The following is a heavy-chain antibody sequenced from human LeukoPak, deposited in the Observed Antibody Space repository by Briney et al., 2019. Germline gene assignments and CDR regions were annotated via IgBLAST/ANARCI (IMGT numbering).Heavy chain of an antibody. V-gene: IGHV3-7*01. J-gene: IGHJ4*02. CDR1: GFTFSSYW. Sequence: GGSLRLSCVVSGFTFSSYWMTWVRQPPGKGLEWVANIKQDGSEKYYVDSVKGRFTISRDNAKNSLYLQMNSLRDEDTAVYYCAREKNIQVPYSSGWYPFDYWGQGTLVTVSS. D-gene: IGHD6-19*01. CDR2: IKQDGSEK. CDR3: AREKNIQVPYSSGWYPFDY.